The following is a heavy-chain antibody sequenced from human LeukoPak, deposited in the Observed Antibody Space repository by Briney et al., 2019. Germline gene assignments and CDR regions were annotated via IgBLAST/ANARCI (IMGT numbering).Heavy chain of an antibody. CDR2: ISYDGSNK. CDR3: ARGYVDIVATIKPYYYYGMDV. Sequence: GRSLRLSCAASGFTFSSYAMHWVRQAPGKGLEWVAVISYDGSNKYYADSVKGRFTISRDNSKNTLYLQMNSLRAEDTAVYYCARGYVDIVATIKPYYYYGMDVWGQGTTVTVSS. J-gene: IGHJ6*02. CDR1: GFTFSSYA. V-gene: IGHV3-30-3*01. D-gene: IGHD5-12*01.